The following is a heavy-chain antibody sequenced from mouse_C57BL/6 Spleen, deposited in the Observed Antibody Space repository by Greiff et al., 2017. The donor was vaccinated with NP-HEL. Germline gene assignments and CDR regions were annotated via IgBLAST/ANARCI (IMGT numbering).Heavy chain of an antibody. CDR3: AKTYYGSIYWYFDV. D-gene: IGHD1-1*01. CDR1: GYTFTSYD. J-gene: IGHJ1*03. CDR2: IYPRDGST. Sequence: VKLMESGPELVKPGASVKLSCKASGYTFTSYDINWVKQRPGQGLAWIGWIYPRDGSTKYNEKFKGKATLTVDTSSSTAYMELHSLTSEDSAVYFCAKTYYGSIYWYFDVWGTGTTVTVSS. V-gene: IGHV1-85*01.